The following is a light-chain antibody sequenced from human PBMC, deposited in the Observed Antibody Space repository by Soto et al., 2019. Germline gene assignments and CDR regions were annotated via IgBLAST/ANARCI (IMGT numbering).Light chain of an antibody. CDR2: GAS. J-gene: IGKJ5*01. CDR3: QQYGSSPPIT. CDR1: QSVSSSY. V-gene: IGKV3-20*01. Sequence: EIVMTQSPATLPLSPGERATLSCRASQSVSSSYLAWYQQKPGQAPRLLIYGASSRATGIPDRFSGSGSGTDFTLTISRLEPEDFAVYYCQQYGSSPPITFGQGTRLENK.